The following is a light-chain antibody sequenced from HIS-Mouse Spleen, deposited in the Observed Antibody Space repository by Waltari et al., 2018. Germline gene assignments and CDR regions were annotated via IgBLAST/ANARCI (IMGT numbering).Light chain of an antibody. CDR1: SSNIGSNY. CDR2: RNN. Sequence: QSVLTQPPSASGTPGQRVTISCSGSSSNIGSNYVYWYQQLPGTAPKLLIDRNNRRPSGVPYRFSGSKSGTSASLAISGLRSEDEADYYCAAWDDSLSGVVFGGGTKLTVL. V-gene: IGLV1-47*01. CDR3: AAWDDSLSGVV. J-gene: IGLJ2*01.